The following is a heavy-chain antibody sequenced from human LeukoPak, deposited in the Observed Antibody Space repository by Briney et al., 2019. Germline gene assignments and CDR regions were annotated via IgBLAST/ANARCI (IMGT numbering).Heavy chain of an antibody. D-gene: IGHD6-19*01. CDR3: AVQCLVREAEPNYFDY. CDR2: IIPILGIA. CDR1: GGTFSSYA. J-gene: IGHJ4*02. Sequence: ASVKVSCKASGGTFSSYAISWVRQAPGQGLEWMGRIIPILGIANYAQKFQGRVTITADKSTSTAYMELSSLRSEDTAVYYCAVQCLVREAEPNYFDYWGQGTLVTVSS. V-gene: IGHV1-69*04.